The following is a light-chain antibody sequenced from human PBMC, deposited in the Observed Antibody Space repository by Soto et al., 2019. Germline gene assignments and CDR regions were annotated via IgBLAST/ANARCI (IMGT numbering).Light chain of an antibody. CDR2: GNS. CDR1: SSNIGAGYD. V-gene: IGLV1-40*01. J-gene: IGLJ3*02. CDR3: QSYDSSLSGWV. Sequence: QSVLTQPPSVCGAPGQRVIISCTGSSSNIGAGYDVHWYQQVPGTAPKLLIYGNSNRPSGVPDRFSGSKSGTSASLAITGLQAEDEADYYCQSYDSSLSGWVFGGGTTLTVL.